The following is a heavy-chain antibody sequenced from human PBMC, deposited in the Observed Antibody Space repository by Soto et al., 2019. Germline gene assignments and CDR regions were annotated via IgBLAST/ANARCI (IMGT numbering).Heavy chain of an antibody. CDR1: GGSIRNGDYY. V-gene: IGHV4-30-4*01. CDR2: VYYSGTT. Sequence: SETLSLTCTVPGGSIRNGDYYWGWIRQPPGKGLEWIGYVYYSGTTYSHPSLNSRVSISVDTSENQFSLRLTSVTAADTAVYYCARDRRYDFSRGGFDPWGQGTLVTVSS. D-gene: IGHD3-3*01. CDR3: ARDRRYDFSRGGFDP. J-gene: IGHJ5*02.